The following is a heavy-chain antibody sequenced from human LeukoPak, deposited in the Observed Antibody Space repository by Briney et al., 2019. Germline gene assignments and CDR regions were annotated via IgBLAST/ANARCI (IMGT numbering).Heavy chain of an antibody. CDR3: ARAGRIAAAGTGD. D-gene: IGHD6-13*01. V-gene: IGHV3-7*01. CDR1: GFTFSSYW. CDR2: IKQDGSEK. Sequence: GGSLRLSCAASGFTFSSYWMSWVRQAPWKGLEWVANIKQDGSEKYYVDSVKGRFTISRDNAKNSLYLQMNSLRAEDTAVYYCARAGRIAAAGTGDWGQGTLVTVSS. J-gene: IGHJ4*02.